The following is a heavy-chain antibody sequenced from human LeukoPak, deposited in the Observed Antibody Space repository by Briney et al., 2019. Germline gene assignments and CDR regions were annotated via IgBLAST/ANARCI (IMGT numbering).Heavy chain of an antibody. V-gene: IGHV3-23*01. CDR3: AKDLLVTTVASYYFDC. Sequence: GGSLRLSCAASGFTFSSYAMSWVRQAPGKGLEWVSAISGSGGSTYYADSVKGRFTISRDNSKNTLYLQMNSLRAEDTAVYYCAKDLLVTTVASYYFDCWGQGTLVTVSS. CDR2: ISGSGGST. D-gene: IGHD4-23*01. J-gene: IGHJ4*02. CDR1: GFTFSSYA.